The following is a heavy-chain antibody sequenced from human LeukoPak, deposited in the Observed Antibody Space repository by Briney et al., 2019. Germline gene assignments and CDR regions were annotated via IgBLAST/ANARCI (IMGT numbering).Heavy chain of an antibody. V-gene: IGHV3-33*01. D-gene: IGHD4-17*01. CDR1: GLTFSSYG. Sequence: PGGSLRLSCAASGLTFSSYGMHWVRQAPGKGLEWVTVIWYDGSKKYYADSVKGRFTITRDNSKNMLYLQMNRLRAEATAVYYCARVLGGDYVGDFDYWGQGTLVTVSS. CDR2: IWYDGSKK. CDR3: ARVLGGDYVGDFDY. J-gene: IGHJ4*02.